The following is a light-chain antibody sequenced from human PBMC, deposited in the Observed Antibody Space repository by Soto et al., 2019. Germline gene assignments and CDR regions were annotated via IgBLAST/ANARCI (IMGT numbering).Light chain of an antibody. CDR3: CSYAGSSTFYV. V-gene: IGLV2-23*01. Sequence: QSVLTQPASVSGSPGQSITVSCAGTSDDVGSYNLVSWYQQYPGKAPKLIIYEDTKRPSGVSNRFSGSKSGNTASLTISGLQAEDEADYYCCSYAGSSTFYVFVTGTKLTVL. J-gene: IGLJ1*01. CDR1: SDDVGSYNL. CDR2: EDT.